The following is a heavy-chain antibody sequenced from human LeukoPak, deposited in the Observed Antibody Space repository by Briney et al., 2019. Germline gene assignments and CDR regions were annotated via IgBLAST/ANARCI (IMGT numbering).Heavy chain of an antibody. Sequence: TSETLSLTCTVSGGSISSYYWSWIRQPPGKGLEWIGYIYYSGSTYYNPSLKSRVTISVDTSKNQFSLKLSSVTAADTAVYYCARVPTTVTPLTWLDPWGQGTLVTVSS. CDR3: ARVPTTVTPLTWLDP. D-gene: IGHD4-17*01. V-gene: IGHV4-59*12. CDR2: IYYSGST. J-gene: IGHJ5*02. CDR1: GGSISSYY.